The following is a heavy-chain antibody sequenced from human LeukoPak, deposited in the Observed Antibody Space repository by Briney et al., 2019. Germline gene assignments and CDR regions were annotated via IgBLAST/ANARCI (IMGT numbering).Heavy chain of an antibody. D-gene: IGHD4-17*01. CDR2: ISGSGADT. CDR3: AKHLRSDYGDYGDYFDF. J-gene: IGHJ4*02. Sequence: GGSLRLSCAASGFTFSSGFNTYAMTWVRQAPGKGLEWVSAISGSGADTYYADSVKGRFTISRDNSKNTLYLQMNSLSAEDTAVYYCAKHLRSDYGDYGDYFDFWGQGTLVTVSS. CDR1: GFTFSSGFNTYA. V-gene: IGHV3-23*01.